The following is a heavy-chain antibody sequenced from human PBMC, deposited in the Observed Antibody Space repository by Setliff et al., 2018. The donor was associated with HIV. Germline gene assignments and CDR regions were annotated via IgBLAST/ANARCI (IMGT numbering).Heavy chain of an antibody. V-gene: IGHV4-4*02. CDR3: ARQGYYYDNSGYFTI. J-gene: IGHJ4*02. D-gene: IGHD3-22*01. CDR1: GASINSNNW. Sequence: SETLSLTCAVSGASINSNNWWSWVRQPPGKGLEWIGEIYHSGSTNSNPSLRSRVTISVDKSKNQPSLKLSSVTAADTAVYYCARQGYYYDNSGYFTIWGQGTLVTVSS. CDR2: IYHSGST.